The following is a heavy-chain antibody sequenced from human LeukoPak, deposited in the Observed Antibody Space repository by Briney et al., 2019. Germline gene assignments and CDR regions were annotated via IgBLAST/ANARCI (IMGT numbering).Heavy chain of an antibody. Sequence: PSETLSLTCTVSGGSISSSSYYWGWIRQPPGKGLEWIGSIYYSGSTYYNPSLKSRVTISVDTSKNQFSLKLSSVTAADTAVYYRAQETVTNPTWGQGTLVTVSS. D-gene: IGHD4-17*01. CDR2: IYYSGST. V-gene: IGHV4-39*01. CDR3: AQETVTNPT. CDR1: GGSISSSSYY. J-gene: IGHJ5*02.